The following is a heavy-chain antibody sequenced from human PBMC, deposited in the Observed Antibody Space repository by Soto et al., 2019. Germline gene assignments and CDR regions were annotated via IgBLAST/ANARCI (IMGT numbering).Heavy chain of an antibody. CDR1: GGTFSSYR. CDR3: ARDSGAKLSSS. Sequence: QVQLVQSGAEMRRPGSSVKVSCKASGGTFSSYRIYWVRQAPGQGLEWVGGIVPIYRTADYAQKFQGRVTITADESARTAYMELRGLKSQDTAVYYCARDSGAKLSSSWGQGTLVTVSS. J-gene: IGHJ4*02. D-gene: IGHD6-13*01. V-gene: IGHV1-69*01. CDR2: IVPIYRTA.